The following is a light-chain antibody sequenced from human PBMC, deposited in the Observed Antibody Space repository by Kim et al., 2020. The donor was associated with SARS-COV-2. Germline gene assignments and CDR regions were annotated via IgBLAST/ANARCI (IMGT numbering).Light chain of an antibody. CDR3: QQHTT. CDR2: GAS. V-gene: IGKV3-15*01. Sequence: EIVMTQSPATLSVSPGERATLSCRASQSVSSNLAWYQQKPGQAPRLLIYGASTRATGIPARFSGSGSGTEFTLTISSLQSEDFAVYYCQQHTTFGQGTKVDIK. CDR1: QSVSSN. J-gene: IGKJ1*01.